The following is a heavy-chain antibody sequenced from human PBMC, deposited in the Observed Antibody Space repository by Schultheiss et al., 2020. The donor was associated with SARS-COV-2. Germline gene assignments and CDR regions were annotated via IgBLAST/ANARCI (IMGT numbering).Heavy chain of an antibody. CDR3: ARSTGFLLWFDP. V-gene: IGHV4-39*07. Sequence: SQTLSLTCTVSGDSIASRSHYWGWIRQPPGKGLEWIASIYYSGSTNYNPSLKSRVTISVDTSKNQFSLKLSSVTAADTAVYYCARSTGFLLWFDPWGQGTLVTVSS. D-gene: IGHD3-3*01. J-gene: IGHJ5*02. CDR2: IYYSGST. CDR1: GDSIASRSHY.